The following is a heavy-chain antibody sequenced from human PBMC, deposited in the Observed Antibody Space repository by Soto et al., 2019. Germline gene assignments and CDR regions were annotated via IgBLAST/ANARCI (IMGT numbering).Heavy chain of an antibody. J-gene: IGHJ3*02. D-gene: IGHD3-16*01. V-gene: IGHV4-31*03. CDR3: AREDAGGYDYIWGRNRDSDAFDI. CDR2: IYYSGST. Sequence: QVQLQESGPGLVKPSQTLSLTCTVSGGSISSGGYYWSWIRQHPGKGLEWIGYIYYSGSTYYNPSLKSRVTISVDTSKNQFSLKLSSVTAADTAVYYCAREDAGGYDYIWGRNRDSDAFDIWGQGTMVTVSS. CDR1: GGSISSGGYY.